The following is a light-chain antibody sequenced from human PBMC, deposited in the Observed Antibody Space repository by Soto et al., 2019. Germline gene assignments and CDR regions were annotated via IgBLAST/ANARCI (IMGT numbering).Light chain of an antibody. V-gene: IGLV2-14*01. J-gene: IGLJ1*01. CDR2: EVS. CDR1: SSDIGGYKH. Sequence: QSVLTQPACVSGSPGQSITISCTGTSSDIGGYKHVSWYQQHPGKAPKLMIYEVSNRPSGVSNRFSGSKSGNTASLTISGLQAEDEADCYCSSYTTSSTQVFGTGTKVTVL. CDR3: SSYTTSSTQV.